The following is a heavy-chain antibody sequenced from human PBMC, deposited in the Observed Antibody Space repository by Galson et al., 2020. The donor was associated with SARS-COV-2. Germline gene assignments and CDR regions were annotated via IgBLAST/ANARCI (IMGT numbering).Heavy chain of an antibody. CDR2: IYYSGST. CDR1: GGSVSSGSYY. D-gene: IGHD1-26*01. J-gene: IGHJ5*02. Sequence: SETLSLTCTVSGGSVSSGSYYWSWIRQPPGKGLEWIGYIYYSGSTNYNPSLKSRVTISVDTSKNQFSLKLSSVTAADTAVYYCARVKQVGATSSWFDPWGQGTLVTVSS. V-gene: IGHV4-61*01. CDR3: ARVKQVGATSSWFDP.